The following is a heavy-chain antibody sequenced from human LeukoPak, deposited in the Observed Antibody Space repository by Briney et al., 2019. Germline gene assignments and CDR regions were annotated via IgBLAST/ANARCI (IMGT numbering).Heavy chain of an antibody. CDR2: INPSGGST. D-gene: IGHD2-15*01. V-gene: IGHV1-46*01. J-gene: IGHJ4*02. CDR3: ARGRVVVVAATPTVAGTIDY. Sequence: ASVKVSCKASGYTFTSYYMHWVRQAPGQGLGWMGIINPSGGSTSYAQKFQGRVTMTRDTSTSTVYMELSSLRSEDTAVYYCARGRVVVVAATPTVAGTIDYWGQGTLVTVSS. CDR1: GYTFTSYY.